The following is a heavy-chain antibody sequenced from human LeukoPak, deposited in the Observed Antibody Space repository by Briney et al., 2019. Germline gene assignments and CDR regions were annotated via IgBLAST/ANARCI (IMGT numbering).Heavy chain of an antibody. J-gene: IGHJ4*02. Sequence: GGSLRLSCAASGFDFSSNWMHWVRHAPGQGLVWVSRIKGDGISTNYADSVKGRFTISRDIAKNTLYLQMNSLKAEDTGVYYCAKDHYWSIDYWGRGTLVTVSS. CDR2: IKGDGIST. V-gene: IGHV3-74*01. CDR3: AKDHYWSIDY. D-gene: IGHD3-3*01. CDR1: GFDFSSNW.